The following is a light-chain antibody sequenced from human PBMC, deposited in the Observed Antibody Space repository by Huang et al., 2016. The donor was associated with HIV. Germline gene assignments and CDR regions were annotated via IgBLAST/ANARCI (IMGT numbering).Light chain of an antibody. CDR2: RSS. V-gene: IGKV1-5*01. CDR3: QHYSTHKYT. CDR1: QNISNW. Sequence: DIQMTQSPSTLSTSVGDRVTITCRASQNISNWLAWYQLRPGQAPRLLIYRSSTLGTAVPSRFRGSGSGTDFTLSISSLQPDDFVTYYCQHYSTHKYTFGQGTKLEMK. J-gene: IGKJ2*01.